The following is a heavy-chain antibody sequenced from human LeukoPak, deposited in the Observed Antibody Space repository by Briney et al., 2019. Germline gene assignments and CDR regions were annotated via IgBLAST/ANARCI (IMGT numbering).Heavy chain of an antibody. CDR2: IYNSGAKI. CDR3: AKDVAPDSGWDLDY. V-gene: IGHV3-23*01. CDR1: GLTFSTYS. Sequence: GGSLRLSCAVSGLTFSTYSMTWVRQGPGKGLEWVSSIYNSGAKIFYADSVKGRYTISRDNSKNMLYLQMNSLRVEDTAVYYCAKDVAPDSGWDLDYWGQGTLVTVSS. D-gene: IGHD6-19*01. J-gene: IGHJ4*02.